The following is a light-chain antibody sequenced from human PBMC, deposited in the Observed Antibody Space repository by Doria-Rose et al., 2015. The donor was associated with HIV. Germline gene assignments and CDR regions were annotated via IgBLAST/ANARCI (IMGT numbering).Light chain of an antibody. CDR2: GAS. Sequence: TQSPATLSVSPGERVTLSCRASQSISTNLAWYQQKPGQAPRLLIYGASTRATGIPARFSGSGSGTNSTLTISSLQSEDFAVYFCQQYNDWPRTFGQGTKVEIK. CDR1: QSISTN. J-gene: IGKJ1*01. V-gene: IGKV3-15*01. CDR3: QQYNDWPRT.